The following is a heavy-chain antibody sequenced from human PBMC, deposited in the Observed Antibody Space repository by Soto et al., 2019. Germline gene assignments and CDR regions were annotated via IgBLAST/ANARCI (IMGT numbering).Heavy chain of an antibody. CDR1: GGSFSGYY. CDR3: ARCTYLPGYSYEKGAWFDP. J-gene: IGHJ5*02. Sequence: KPSETLSLTCAVYGGSFSGYYWSWIRQPPGKGLEWIGEINHSGSTNYNPSLKSRVTISVDTSKNQFSLKLSSVTAADTAVYYCARCTYLPGYSYEKGAWFDPWGQGTLVTVSS. V-gene: IGHV4-34*01. D-gene: IGHD5-18*01. CDR2: INHSGST.